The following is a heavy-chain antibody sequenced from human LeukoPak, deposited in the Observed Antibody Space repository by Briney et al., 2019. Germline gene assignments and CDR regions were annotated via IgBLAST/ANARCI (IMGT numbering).Heavy chain of an antibody. J-gene: IGHJ4*02. CDR3: ARYLVITNDYFDS. V-gene: IGHV3-11*01. CDR1: GFTFGDYY. Sequence: PGGSLRLSCAASGFTFGDYYMSWIRQAPGKGLEWVSYISNSGNTIKEADSVKGRFTISRDNAQNSLLLQMKSLRAEDTAVYYCARYLVITNDYFDSWGQGTLVTVSS. CDR2: ISNSGNTI. D-gene: IGHD2-21*01.